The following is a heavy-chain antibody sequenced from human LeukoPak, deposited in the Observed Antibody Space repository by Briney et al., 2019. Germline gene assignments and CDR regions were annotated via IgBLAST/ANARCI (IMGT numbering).Heavy chain of an antibody. CDR3: AKTYGSGILPADY. V-gene: IGHV3-23*01. CDR2: ISSNGGST. D-gene: IGHD3-10*01. Sequence: GGSLRHSCAASGFTFSSYAMSWVRQAPGKGLEWVSSISSNGGSTYYADSVKGRFTISRDYSKNTLYLQMNSLRAEDTAVYYCAKTYGSGILPADYWGQGTLLTVSS. J-gene: IGHJ4*02. CDR1: GFTFSSYA.